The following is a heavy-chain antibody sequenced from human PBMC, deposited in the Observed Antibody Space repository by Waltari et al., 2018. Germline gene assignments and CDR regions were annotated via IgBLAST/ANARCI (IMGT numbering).Heavy chain of an antibody. D-gene: IGHD6-19*01. CDR1: GGSFSGYY. CDR3: ARGLGGWYLGGGDY. J-gene: IGHJ4*02. V-gene: IGHV4-34*01. CDR2: INHSGST. Sequence: QVQLQQWGAGLLKPSETLSPTCAVYGGSFSGYYWSWIRQPPGKGLEWIGEINHSGSTHYHPYLKSRVTISVDTSKNQFSLKLSSVTAADTAVYYCARGLGGWYLGGGDYWGQGTLVTVSS.